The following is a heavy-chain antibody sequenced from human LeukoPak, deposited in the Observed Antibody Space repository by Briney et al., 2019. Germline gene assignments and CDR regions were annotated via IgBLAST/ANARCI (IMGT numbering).Heavy chain of an antibody. V-gene: IGHV1-69*13. Sequence: SVKVSCKASGGTFNNYGINWVRQAPGQGLEWMGGIIPIFGTPDYAQKVQGRVTITADDSASTAYLELSSLGSEDTAVYYCATIYCSSINCLSSYFDSWGQGTRVTVSS. J-gene: IGHJ4*02. CDR3: ATIYCSSINCLSSYFDS. D-gene: IGHD2-2*01. CDR2: IIPIFGTP. CDR1: GGTFNNYG.